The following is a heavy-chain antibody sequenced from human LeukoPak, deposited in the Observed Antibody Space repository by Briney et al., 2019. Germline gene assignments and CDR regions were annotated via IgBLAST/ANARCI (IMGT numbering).Heavy chain of an antibody. CDR1: GFTFSSYG. D-gene: IGHD3-22*01. J-gene: IGHJ6*03. CDR3: ARERMIGYYYYYMDV. CDR2: IWYDGSNK. Sequence: GGSLRLSCAASGFTFSSYGMHWVRQAPGKGLEWVAVIWYDGSNKYYADSVKGRFTISRDNSKNTLYLQMNSLRAEDTAVYYCARERMIGYYYYYMDVWGKGTTVTVSS. V-gene: IGHV3-33*01.